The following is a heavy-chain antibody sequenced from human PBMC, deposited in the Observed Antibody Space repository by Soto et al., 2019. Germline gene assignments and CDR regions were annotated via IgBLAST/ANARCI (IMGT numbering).Heavy chain of an antibody. CDR1: GGSISSYY. CDR2: IYYSGST. V-gene: IGHV4-59*01. J-gene: IGHJ6*02. D-gene: IGHD3-3*01. Sequence: SETLSLTCTVSGGSISSYYWSCIRQPPGKGLEWIGDIYYSGSTNYNPSLKSRVTISVDTSKNQFSLKLSSVTAADTAVYYCARCRGVPGLRFLEWLLPDYYYGMDVWGQGTTVTVSS. CDR3: ARCRGVPGLRFLEWLLPDYYYGMDV.